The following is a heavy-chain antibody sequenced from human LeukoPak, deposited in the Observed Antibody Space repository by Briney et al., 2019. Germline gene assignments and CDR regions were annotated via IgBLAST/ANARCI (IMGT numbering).Heavy chain of an antibody. CDR2: VNPNSGGT. J-gene: IGHJ4*02. Sequence: GASVKVSCKASGYTFTDSYKHWVRQAPGQGLEWMGWVNPNSGGTDYAQKFQGRVTITRDTSISTAYMELSRLRSDDTAVYFCASTRSHYFDWWGQGTLVTVSS. V-gene: IGHV1-2*02. CDR1: GYTFTDSY. CDR3: ASTRSHYFDW.